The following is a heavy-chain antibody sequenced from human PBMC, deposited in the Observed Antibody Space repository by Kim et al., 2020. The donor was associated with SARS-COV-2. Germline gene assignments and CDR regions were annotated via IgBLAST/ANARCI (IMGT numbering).Heavy chain of an antibody. CDR1: GGSFSGYY. CDR3: ARENYDFWSGYYGDI. V-gene: IGHV4-34*01. Sequence: SETLSLTCAVYGGSFSGYYWSWIRQPPGKGLEWIGEINHSGSTNYNPSLKSRVTISVDTSKNQFSLKLSSVTAADTAVYYCARENYDFWSGYYGDIWGQGTMVTVSS. D-gene: IGHD3-3*01. J-gene: IGHJ3*02. CDR2: INHSGST.